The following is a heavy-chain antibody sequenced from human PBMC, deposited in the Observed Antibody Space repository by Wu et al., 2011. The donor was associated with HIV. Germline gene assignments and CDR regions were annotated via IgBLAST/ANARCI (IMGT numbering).Heavy chain of an antibody. CDR2: IYPGDSDT. CDR1: GYKFANYW. V-gene: IGHV5-51*01. Sequence: VQLVQSGAEVKKPGESLKISCEASGYKFANYWIGWVRQVPGIGLEWMGVIYPGDSDTRYNPSLEGHITVSADKSISTAYLQWDSLQASDTAIYYCTRRASIDGVDLGGLDVWGLGTTVIVS. CDR3: TRRASIDGVDLGGLDV. J-gene: IGHJ6*02. D-gene: IGHD5-12*01.